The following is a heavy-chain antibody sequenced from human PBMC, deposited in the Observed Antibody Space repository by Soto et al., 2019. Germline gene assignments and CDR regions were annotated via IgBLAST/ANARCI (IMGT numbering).Heavy chain of an antibody. J-gene: IGHJ6*02. D-gene: IGHD3-10*01. Sequence: QVQLVQSGGEVKRLGASVKVSCKASGYSFTNYAISWVRQAPGQGLEWMGWVSAYNRITNYAQKYRGRVTMTTDTSTTTAYMELRNRRSDDSAVYYCVRAVEFQLPTSDYSNLYPMDVWGQGTTVTVSS. CDR2: VSAYNRIT. CDR1: GYSFTNYA. V-gene: IGHV1-18*01. CDR3: VRAVEFQLPTSDYSNLYPMDV.